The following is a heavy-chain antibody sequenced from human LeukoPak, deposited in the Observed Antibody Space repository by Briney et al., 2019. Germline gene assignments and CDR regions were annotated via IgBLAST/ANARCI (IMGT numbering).Heavy chain of an antibody. CDR1: GFTFSSYG. D-gene: IGHD4-23*01. CDR2: ISYDGSNK. J-gene: IGHJ5*02. Sequence: GRSLRLSCAASGFTFSSYGMHWVRQAAGKGREWVAVISYDGSNKFYADSVKGRFTISRDNSKNTLYLQMNSLRAEDTAVYYCAKAPYGGNPYSWFDPWGQGTLVTVSS. CDR3: AKAPYGGNPYSWFDP. V-gene: IGHV3-30*18.